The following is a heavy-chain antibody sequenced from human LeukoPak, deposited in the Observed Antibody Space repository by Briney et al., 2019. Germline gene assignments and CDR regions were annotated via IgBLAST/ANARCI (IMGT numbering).Heavy chain of an antibody. V-gene: IGHV3-21*01. CDR3: ARAYDFWSGHMDV. J-gene: IGHJ6*03. D-gene: IGHD3-3*01. Sequence: SISTIIISLSYAHSLKVRFTISRDNAKKSLYMQKNRLRDEDTAVYYCARAYDFWSGHMDVWGKGTTVTVSS. CDR2: ISTIIISL.